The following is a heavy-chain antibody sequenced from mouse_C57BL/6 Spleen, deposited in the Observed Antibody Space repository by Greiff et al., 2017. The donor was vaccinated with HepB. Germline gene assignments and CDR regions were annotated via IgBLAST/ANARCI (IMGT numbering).Heavy chain of an antibody. CDR2: IYPGDGDT. V-gene: IGHV1-80*01. D-gene: IGHD2-4*01. CDR1: GYAFSSYW. CDR3: ARWGIEDYDDYYAMDY. J-gene: IGHJ4*01. Sequence: VQLQQSGAELVKPGASVKISCKASGYAFSSYWMNWVKQRPGKGLEWIGQIYPGDGDTNYNGKFKGKATLTADKSSSTAYMQLSSLTSEDSAVYFCARWGIEDYDDYYAMDYWGQGTSVTVSS.